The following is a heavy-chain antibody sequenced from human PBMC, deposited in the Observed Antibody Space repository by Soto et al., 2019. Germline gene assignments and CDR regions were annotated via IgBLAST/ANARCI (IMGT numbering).Heavy chain of an antibody. CDR1: GFTFSSYD. CDR3: EGAGCGGGSCQFSPSHRAV. J-gene: IGHJ6*03. Sequence: GGSLRLSCAASGFTFSSYDMHWVRQATGKGLEWVSAIGTAGDTYYPGSVKGRFTISRENAKNSLYLQMNSLRAGDTAVYYCEGAGCGGGSCQFSPSHRAVGGKGTTVPFSS. CDR2: IGTAGDT. V-gene: IGHV3-13*01. D-gene: IGHD2-15*01.